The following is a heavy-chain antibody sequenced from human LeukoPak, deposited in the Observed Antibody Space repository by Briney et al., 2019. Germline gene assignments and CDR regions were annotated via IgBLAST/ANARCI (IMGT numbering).Heavy chain of an antibody. V-gene: IGHV4-39*07. D-gene: IGHD3-22*01. CDR3: ARDVTMIVVAASGDAFDI. CDR2: IYYSGST. CDR1: GGSISSSSYY. Sequence: SETLSLTCTVSGGSISSSSYYWGWIRQPPGKGLEWIGSIYYSGSTYYNPSLKSRVTISVDRSKNQFSLKLSSVTAADTAVYYCARDVTMIVVAASGDAFDIWGQGTMVTVSS. J-gene: IGHJ3*02.